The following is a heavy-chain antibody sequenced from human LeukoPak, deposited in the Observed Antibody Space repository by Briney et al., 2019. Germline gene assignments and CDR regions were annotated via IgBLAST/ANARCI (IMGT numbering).Heavy chain of an antibody. Sequence: GGSLRLSCAASGFTVSSNYMSWVRQAPGKGLEWVSVIYSGGSTYYADSVKGRFTISRDNAKNSLYLQMNSLRAEDTAVNYCARLGSSNAFDIWGQGTMVTVSS. CDR3: ARLGSSNAFDI. CDR2: IYSGGST. CDR1: GFTVSSNY. D-gene: IGHD6-6*01. V-gene: IGHV3-53*01. J-gene: IGHJ3*02.